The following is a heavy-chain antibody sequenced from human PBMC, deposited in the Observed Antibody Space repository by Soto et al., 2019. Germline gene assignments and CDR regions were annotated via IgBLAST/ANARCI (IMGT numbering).Heavy chain of an antibody. D-gene: IGHD6-13*01. CDR3: ARDLGSSWYFDY. CDR1: GFTFSSYG. J-gene: IGHJ4*02. Sequence: GGSLRLSCAASGFTFSSYGMHWVRQAPGKGLEWVAVISYDGSNKYYADSVKGRFTISRDNSKNTLYLQMNSLRAEDTAVYYCARDLGSSWYFDYWGQGTLVTVSS. CDR2: ISYDGSNK. V-gene: IGHV3-30*03.